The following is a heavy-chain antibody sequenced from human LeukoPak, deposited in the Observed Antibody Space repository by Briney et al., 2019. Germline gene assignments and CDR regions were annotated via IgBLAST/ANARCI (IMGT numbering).Heavy chain of an antibody. J-gene: IGHJ4*02. Sequence: ASVKVSFKASGYTFTNYGISWVRQAPGQGLEGMGWISVYYGNTDSAHNLQGRVTMTRDKSTSTAYMELRSLTSDDTAVYYCARRGPVGGGWGFDYWGQGTLVTVSS. V-gene: IGHV1-18*01. CDR2: ISVYYGNT. CDR1: GYTFTNYG. D-gene: IGHD6-19*01. CDR3: ARRGPVGGGWGFDY.